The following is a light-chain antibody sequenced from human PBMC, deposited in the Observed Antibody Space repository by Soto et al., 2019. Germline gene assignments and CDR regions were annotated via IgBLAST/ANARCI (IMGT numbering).Light chain of an antibody. Sequence: IVMTQSPATLTVSPGERATLSCRASQGIGSTVAWYQQKPGQTPRLLIYDASTRATGIPARFSGIGSGTEFTLIISSLQSEDFGVYYCQHYKTWPLSFGGGTKVDIK. J-gene: IGKJ4*01. CDR1: QGIGST. CDR2: DAS. CDR3: QHYKTWPLS. V-gene: IGKV3-15*01.